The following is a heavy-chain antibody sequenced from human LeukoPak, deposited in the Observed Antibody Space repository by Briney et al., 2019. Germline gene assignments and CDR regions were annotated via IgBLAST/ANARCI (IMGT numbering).Heavy chain of an antibody. CDR1: GFSFSSYS. CDR2: ISSSSSYI. D-gene: IGHD6-6*01. CDR3: AKVARGTAYSSSSGDY. V-gene: IGHV3-21*01. J-gene: IGHJ4*02. Sequence: PGGSLRLSCAASGFSFSSYSINWVRQAPGKGLEWVSSISSSSSYIFYADSVKGRFTISRDNAKNSLYLQMNSLRAEDTAVYYCAKVARGTAYSSSSGDYWGQGTLVTVSS.